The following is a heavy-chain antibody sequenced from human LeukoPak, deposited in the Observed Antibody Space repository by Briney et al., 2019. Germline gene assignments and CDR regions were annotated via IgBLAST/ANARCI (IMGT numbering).Heavy chain of an antibody. J-gene: IGHJ6*02. V-gene: IGHV3-9*01. CDR1: GFTFDDYA. CDR3: AKSQGYSYGYDYYYYGMDV. Sequence: GGSLRLSCAASGFTFDDYAMHWVRQAPGKGLEWVSGISWNSGSIGYADSVKGRFTISRDNAKSSLYLQMNSLRAEDTALYYCAKSQGYSYGYDYYYYGMDVWGQGTTVTVSS. CDR2: ISWNSGSI. D-gene: IGHD5-18*01.